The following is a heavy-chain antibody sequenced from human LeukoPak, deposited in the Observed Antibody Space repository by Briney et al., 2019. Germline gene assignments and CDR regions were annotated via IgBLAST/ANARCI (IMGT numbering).Heavy chain of an antibody. D-gene: IGHD5-24*01. Sequence: PGGSLRLSCAASGFTFSSYGMSRVRQAPGKGLEWVAVISYDGSNKYYADSVKGRFTISRDNSKNTLYLQMNSLKTDDTAVYYCTTAKRWLQSIDYWGQGTLVTVSS. CDR1: GFTFSSYG. CDR3: TTAKRWLQSIDY. CDR2: ISYDGSNK. J-gene: IGHJ4*02. V-gene: IGHV3-30*03.